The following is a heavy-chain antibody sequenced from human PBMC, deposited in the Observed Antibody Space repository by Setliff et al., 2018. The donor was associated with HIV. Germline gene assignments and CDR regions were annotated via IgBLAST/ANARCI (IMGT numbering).Heavy chain of an antibody. CDR3: ASEGITMVRGAIIRSAFDI. J-gene: IGHJ3*02. D-gene: IGHD3-10*01. V-gene: IGHV1-18*01. Sequence: ASVKVSCKASGYTFTTYGISWVRQAPGQGLEWMGWISVYNGNTHYGQKFQGRVIVTAETSTSTAYMELTSLRSDDTAVYYCASEGITMVRGAIIRSAFDIWGQGTVVTVSS. CDR1: GYTFTTYG. CDR2: ISVYNGNT.